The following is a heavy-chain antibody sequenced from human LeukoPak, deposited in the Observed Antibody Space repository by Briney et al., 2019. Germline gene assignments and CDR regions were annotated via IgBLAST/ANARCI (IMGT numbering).Heavy chain of an antibody. J-gene: IGHJ3*02. CDR3: ARRFQLARDDAFDI. CDR1: GGSISSYY. Sequence: SETLSLTCTVSGGSISSYYWSWIRQPPGKGLEWIGYIYYSGSTNYNPSLKSRVTISVDTSKNQFSLKLSSVTAADTAVHYCARRFQLARDDAFDIWGQGTMVTVSS. CDR2: IYYSGST. D-gene: IGHD6-6*01. V-gene: IGHV4-59*08.